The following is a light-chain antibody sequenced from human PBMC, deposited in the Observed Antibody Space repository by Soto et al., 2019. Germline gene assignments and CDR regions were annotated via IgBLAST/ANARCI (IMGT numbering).Light chain of an antibody. CDR3: QHSDSLTIT. CDR2: GAS. CDR1: QSVSSSY. J-gene: IGKJ5*01. V-gene: IGKV3-20*01. Sequence: EIVLTQSPGTLSLSPGERATLSCRASQSVSSSYLAWYQQKHGQPPRLLIYGASSRATGIPDRFSGSVSGTDGTITISRLEKEDGSVFYCQHSDSLTITFGQGTRLEIK.